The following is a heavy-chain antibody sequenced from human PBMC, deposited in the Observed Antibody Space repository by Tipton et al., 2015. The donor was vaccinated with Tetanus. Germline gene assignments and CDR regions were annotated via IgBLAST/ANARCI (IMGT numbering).Heavy chain of an antibody. D-gene: IGHD3-10*01. J-gene: IGHJ5*01. V-gene: IGHV3-23*03. CDR1: GFTLTNYA. CDR2: IDADNTST. CDR3: AKARSWINLWLGDP. Sequence: SLRLSCAASGFTLTNYALSWIRQASGQGLEWVSVIDADNTSTYYADSVNGRFTISRDNSKNTLYLQMNSLRAEDTAVYYCAKARSWINLWLGDPWGEGVLV.